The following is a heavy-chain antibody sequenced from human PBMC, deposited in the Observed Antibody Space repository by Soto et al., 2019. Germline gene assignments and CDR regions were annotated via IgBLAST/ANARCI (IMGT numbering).Heavy chain of an antibody. CDR3: ARHYTTSRVEAWFDP. CDR1: GFIFSTYT. V-gene: IGHV3-48*02. CDR2: ISAASDTI. J-gene: IGHJ5*02. Sequence: EVQLVESGGGLVQPGGSLRLSCATSGFIFSTYTLNWVRQAPGKGLEWVSYISAASDTIYYADSVKGRFTISRDNAKNSLYLQMNSLRDGDTAVYYCARHYTTSRVEAWFDPWGQGTLVTVSS. D-gene: IGHD3-3*01.